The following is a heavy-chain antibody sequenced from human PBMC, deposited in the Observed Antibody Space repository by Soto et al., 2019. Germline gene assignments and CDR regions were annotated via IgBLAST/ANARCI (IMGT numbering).Heavy chain of an antibody. D-gene: IGHD2-2*01. Sequence: GGSLRLSCAASGFTFSTYAMSWVRQAPGKGLEWVSAISGSGGSSYYADSVKGRFTISRGSSKNTLYLQMNSLRAEDTAVYYCAKEVVPAAIAGSYYYGMDVWGQGTTVTVSS. CDR1: GFTFSTYA. V-gene: IGHV3-23*01. CDR3: AKEVVPAAIAGSYYYGMDV. CDR2: ISGSGGSS. J-gene: IGHJ6*02.